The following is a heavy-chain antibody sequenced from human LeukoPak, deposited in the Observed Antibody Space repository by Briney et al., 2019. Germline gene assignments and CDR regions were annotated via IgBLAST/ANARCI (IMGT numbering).Heavy chain of an antibody. CDR3: ARDEGTGTIDY. D-gene: IGHD1-1*01. V-gene: IGHV3-48*04. CDR1: GFTFSGHN. J-gene: IGHJ4*02. CDR2: VSISSGTI. Sequence: GGSLRLSCAASGFTFSGHNMNWVRQAPGKGLEWISFVSISSGTIYYADSVKGRFRIPRDNAKSSLDLEMNSLRAEDTAVYYCARDEGTGTIDYWGQGTLVTVSS.